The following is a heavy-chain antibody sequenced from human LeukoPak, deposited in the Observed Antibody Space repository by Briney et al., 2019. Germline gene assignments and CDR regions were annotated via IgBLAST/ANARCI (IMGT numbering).Heavy chain of an antibody. Sequence: PSETLSLTCAVSGGSITSGGYSWTWIRQPPGKGLEWIGYIYNSGSTSYNPSLKSRVTISVDRSKSQFSLKLSSVTAADTAVYYCARRSGVGTTTVAWFDPWGQGTLVTVSS. V-gene: IGHV4-30-2*01. CDR1: GGSITSGGYS. CDR2: IYNSGST. D-gene: IGHD1-26*01. J-gene: IGHJ5*02. CDR3: ARRSGVGTTTVAWFDP.